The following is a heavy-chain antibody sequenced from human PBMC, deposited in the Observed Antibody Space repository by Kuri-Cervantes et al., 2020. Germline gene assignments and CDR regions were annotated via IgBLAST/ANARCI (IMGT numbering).Heavy chain of an antibody. CDR2: IYYSGST. CDR1: GGSISSYY. D-gene: IGHD3-16*01. CDR3: ARDTPQYVHYYYGMDV. V-gene: IGHV4-59*01. Sequence: GSLRLSCTVSGGSISSYYWSWIRQPPGKGLEWIGYIYYSGSTNYNPSLKSRVTISVDTSKNQFSLKLSSVTAADTAVYYCARDTPQYVHYYYGMDVWGQGTTVTVSS. J-gene: IGHJ6*02.